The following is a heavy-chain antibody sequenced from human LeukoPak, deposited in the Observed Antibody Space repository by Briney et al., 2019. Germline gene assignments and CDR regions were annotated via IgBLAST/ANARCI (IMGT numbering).Heavy chain of an antibody. J-gene: IGHJ5*02. CDR2: INPNSGGT. CDR1: GYTFTGYY. CDR3: ARDGIGDSSLP. D-gene: IGHD3-22*01. Sequence: ASVKVSCKTSGYTFTGYYLHWVRQAPGQGLEWMGWINPNSGGTNYAQKFQGRVTMTRDTSITTAYMEMSRLRSDDTAVYYCARDGIGDSSLPWGQGTLVTVSS. V-gene: IGHV1-2*02.